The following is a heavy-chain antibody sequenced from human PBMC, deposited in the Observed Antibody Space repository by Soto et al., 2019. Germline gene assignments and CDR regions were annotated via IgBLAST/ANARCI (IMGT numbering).Heavy chain of an antibody. CDR2: ISAYNGNT. V-gene: IGHV1-18*04. D-gene: IGHD3-22*01. J-gene: IGHJ4*02. CDR1: GYTFTSYG. CDR3: ARNDNYYDSSGYYYAY. Sequence: GASVKVSCKASGYTFTSYGISWVRQAPGQGLEWMGWISAYNGNTNYAQKLQGRVTMTTDTSTSTAYMELRSLRSDDTAVYYCARNDNYYDSSGYYYAYWGQGTLVTAPQ.